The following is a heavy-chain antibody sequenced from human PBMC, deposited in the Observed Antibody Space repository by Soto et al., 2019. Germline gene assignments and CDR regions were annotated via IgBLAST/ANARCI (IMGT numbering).Heavy chain of an antibody. Sequence: GGSLRLSCAASGFTFSSYAMSWVRQAPGKGLEWVSAISGSGGSTYYADSVKGRFTISRDNSKNTLYLQMNSLRAEDTAVYYCAKDMTPGLRASGFDPWGQGTLVTVSS. CDR1: GFTFSSYA. V-gene: IGHV3-23*01. D-gene: IGHD1-26*01. CDR3: AKDMTPGLRASGFDP. CDR2: ISGSGGST. J-gene: IGHJ5*02.